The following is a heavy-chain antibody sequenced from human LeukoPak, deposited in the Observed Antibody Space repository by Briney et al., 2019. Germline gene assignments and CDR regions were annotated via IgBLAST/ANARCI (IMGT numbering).Heavy chain of an antibody. J-gene: IGHJ3*02. Sequence: ASVKVSCKASGYTFTSYGISWVRQAPGQGLEWMGWISAYNGNTNYAQKLQGRVTMTTDTSTSTAYMELRSLRSDDTAVYYCASYSGSYYDDAFDIWGQGTMVTVSS. CDR1: GYTFTSYG. CDR2: ISAYNGNT. D-gene: IGHD1-26*01. CDR3: ASYSGSYYDDAFDI. V-gene: IGHV1-18*01.